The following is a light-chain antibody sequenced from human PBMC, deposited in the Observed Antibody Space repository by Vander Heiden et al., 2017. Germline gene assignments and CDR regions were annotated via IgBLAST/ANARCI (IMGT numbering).Light chain of an antibody. CDR3: QSHVNALSGVV. Sequence: QSVLTQPPSVSGAPGQRVTISCTGSNSNIGAGYDVHWYQHLPGTAPKLLIYDNISRPSGVPERFSGSKSGTTASLTITGLRAEDDADYYCQSHVNALSGVVFGGGTKVTVL. CDR1: NSNIGAGYD. J-gene: IGLJ2*01. V-gene: IGLV1-40*01. CDR2: DNI.